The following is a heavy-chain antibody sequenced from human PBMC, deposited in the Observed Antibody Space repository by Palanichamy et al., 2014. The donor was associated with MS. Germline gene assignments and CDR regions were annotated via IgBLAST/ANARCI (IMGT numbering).Heavy chain of an antibody. CDR3: AGDRGDGYQSSYYYYMDV. CDR1: GGSITTNSYF. V-gene: IGHV4-39*07. D-gene: IGHD5-24*01. CDR2: IYYSGNT. Sequence: QLRLQESGPGLVKPSETLSLTCTVSGGSITTNSYFWGWIRQPPGKGLEWIATIYYSGNTYYNPSLKSRVTISVDTSKNQFSLKLTSVTAADTAVYYCAGDRGDGYQSSYYYYMDVWGKGTTVTVSS. J-gene: IGHJ6*03.